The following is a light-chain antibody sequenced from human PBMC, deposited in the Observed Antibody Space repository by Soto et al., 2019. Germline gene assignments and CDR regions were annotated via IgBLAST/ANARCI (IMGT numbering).Light chain of an antibody. J-gene: IGKJ3*01. CDR2: GAS. Sequence: EIVLTQSPGTLSLSPGERATLSCRASQSVSRSSLAWYQQKPGQAPRLLIYGASGMATGIPDRFSGSGSGTDFTLTISRLEPEDFAVYYCQQYGSSLFTFGPGTKVDIK. CDR3: QQYGSSLFT. V-gene: IGKV3-20*01. CDR1: QSVSRSS.